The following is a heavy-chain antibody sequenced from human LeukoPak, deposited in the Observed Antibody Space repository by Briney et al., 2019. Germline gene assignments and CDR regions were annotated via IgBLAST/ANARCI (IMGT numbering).Heavy chain of an antibody. CDR2: IYYSGST. Sequence: PSETLSLTCTVSGGSIRSYQWSWIRQPPGKGLEWIGYIYYSGSTNYNPSLRSRVTISVDTTKNQFSLRLTSMTAADTAVYYCASGPGWFDPWGQGSLVTVSS. J-gene: IGHJ5*02. CDR3: ASGPGWFDP. V-gene: IGHV4-59*01. CDR1: GGSIRSYQ.